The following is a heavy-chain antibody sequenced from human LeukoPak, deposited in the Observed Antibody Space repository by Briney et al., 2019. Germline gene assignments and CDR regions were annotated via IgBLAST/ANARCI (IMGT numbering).Heavy chain of an antibody. Sequence: SETLSLTCTVSGGSINTYYWSWIRQPPGKGLEWIGYIYYSGSTNYNPSLKSRVTISVDTSKNQFSLKLTSVTAADTAVYYCARRYDFWSGYYGMDVWGQGTTVTVSS. CDR1: GGSINTYY. CDR2: IYYSGST. CDR3: ARRYDFWSGYYGMDV. V-gene: IGHV4-59*01. D-gene: IGHD3-3*01. J-gene: IGHJ6*02.